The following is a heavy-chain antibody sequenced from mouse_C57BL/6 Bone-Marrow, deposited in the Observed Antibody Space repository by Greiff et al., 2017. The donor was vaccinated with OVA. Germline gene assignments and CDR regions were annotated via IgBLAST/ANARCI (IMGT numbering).Heavy chain of an antibody. D-gene: IGHD1-1*01. V-gene: IGHV5-4*03. J-gene: IGHJ3*01. Sequence: EVKLMESGGGLVKPGGSLKLSCAASGFTFSSYAMSWVRQTPEKRLEWVATISDGGSYTYYPDNVKGRFTISRDNAKNNLYLQMSHLKAEDTAMYYCARYGSSSWFAYGGQGTLVTVSA. CDR1: GFTFSSYA. CDR2: ISDGGSYT. CDR3: ARYGSSSWFAY.